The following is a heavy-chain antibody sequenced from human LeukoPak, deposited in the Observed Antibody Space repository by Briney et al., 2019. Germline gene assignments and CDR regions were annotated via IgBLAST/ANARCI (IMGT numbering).Heavy chain of an antibody. V-gene: IGHV3-64*01. CDR3: ARGTRFLEGNFDY. CDR1: GFTFSSYA. D-gene: IGHD3-3*01. J-gene: IGHJ4*02. Sequence: GGSLRLSCAASGFTFSSYAMHWVRQAPGKGLEYVSAISSNGGSTYYANSVKGRFTISRDNSKNTLYLQMGSLRAEDMAVYYCARGTRFLEGNFDYWGQGTLVTVSS. CDR2: ISSNGGST.